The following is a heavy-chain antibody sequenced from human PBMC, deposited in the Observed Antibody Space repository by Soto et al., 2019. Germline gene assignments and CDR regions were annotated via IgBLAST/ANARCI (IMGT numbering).Heavy chain of an antibody. CDR2: ISSSSSVI. D-gene: IGHD7-27*01. CDR3: ARDLSWGSNWYYYMDV. CDR1: GCTCSGYA. Sequence: GGSLRLCCAASGCTCSGYAMSWVRQAPGKGLEWVSYISSSSSVIDYADSVKGRFTVSRDNARNSLYLQMNSLRAEDTAVYYCARDLSWGSNWYYYMDVWGKGTTVTVSS. V-gene: IGHV3-48*01. J-gene: IGHJ6*03.